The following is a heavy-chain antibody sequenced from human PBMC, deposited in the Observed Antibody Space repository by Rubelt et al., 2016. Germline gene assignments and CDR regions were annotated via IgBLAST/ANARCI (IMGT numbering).Heavy chain of an antibody. CDR2: INHSGST. V-gene: IGHV4-34*01. J-gene: IGHJ6*02. Sequence: QVQLQQWGAGLLKPSETLSLTCAVSGGSFSGYYWSWIRQPPGKGLAWIGEINHSGSTNYNPSLKSRVTIAVDTSKNQFSLTLSSVTAAETAVDYCARGRRGSSSWLGRDYYGMDVWGQGTTVTVSS. CDR3: ARGRRGSSSWLGRDYYGMDV. CDR1: GGSFSGYY. D-gene: IGHD6-13*01.